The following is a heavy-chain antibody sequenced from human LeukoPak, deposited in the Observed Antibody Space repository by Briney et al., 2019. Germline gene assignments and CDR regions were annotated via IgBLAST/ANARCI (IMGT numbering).Heavy chain of an antibody. Sequence: PSETLSLTCAVYGGSFSGYYWSWIRQPPGKGLEWIGYIYYSGSTNYNPSLKSRVTISVDTSKNQFSLKLSSVTAADTAVYYCASGGTTVTPFWGQGTLVTVSS. D-gene: IGHD4-17*01. CDR3: ASGGTTVTPF. V-gene: IGHV4-59*12. CDR2: IYYSGST. J-gene: IGHJ4*02. CDR1: GGSFSGYY.